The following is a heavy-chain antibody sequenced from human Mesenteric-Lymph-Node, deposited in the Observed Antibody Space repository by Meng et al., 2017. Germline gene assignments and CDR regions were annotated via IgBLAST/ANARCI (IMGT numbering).Heavy chain of an antibody. D-gene: IGHD1-14*01. CDR1: GGSISSYY. V-gene: IGHV4-59*01. CDR3: ARYNMGSSAFDI. J-gene: IGHJ3*02. CDR2: IYYSGST. Sequence: GSLRLSCTVSGGSISSYYWSWIRQPPGKGLEWIGYIYYSGSTNYNPSLKSRVTISVDTSKNQFSLKLSSVTAADTAVYYCARYNMGSSAFDIWGQGTMVTVSS.